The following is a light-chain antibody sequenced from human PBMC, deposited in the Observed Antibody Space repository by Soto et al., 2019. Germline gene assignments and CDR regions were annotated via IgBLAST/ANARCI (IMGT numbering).Light chain of an antibody. CDR1: QSLSSN. CDR3: QQYNSWPPALT. Sequence: EIVMTQSPATLSVSPGDRANLSCRASQSLSSNLAWYQQKPGQAPRLLIYGASTRATGIPARFSGSGSGTDFTLTINSLQSEDFAVYYCQQYNSWPPALTFGGGTKVEIK. CDR2: GAS. J-gene: IGKJ4*01. V-gene: IGKV3-15*01.